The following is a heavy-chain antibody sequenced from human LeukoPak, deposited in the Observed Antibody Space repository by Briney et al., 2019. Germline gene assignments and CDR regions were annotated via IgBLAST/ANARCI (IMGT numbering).Heavy chain of an antibody. V-gene: IGHV4-59*08. CDR2: IYYSGST. Sequence: SETMSLTCTVSGVSISGYYWSWIRQPPGQGLEWIGYIYYSGSTNYNPSLKSRVTISVDTSKNQFSLKLSSVTAADTAVYYCARSDRLGINWFDPWGQGTLDTVSS. CDR3: ARSDRLGINWFDP. D-gene: IGHD6-19*01. J-gene: IGHJ5*02. CDR1: GVSISGYY.